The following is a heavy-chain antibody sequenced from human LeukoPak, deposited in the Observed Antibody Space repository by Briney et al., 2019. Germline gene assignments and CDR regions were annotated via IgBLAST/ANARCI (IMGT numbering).Heavy chain of an antibody. V-gene: IGHV3-74*01. Sequence: GGSLRLSCAASGFTFSNYWMHWVRQAPGKGLVWVSHINSDGSSTNYADSVKGRFTISRDNAKNTLYLQMNSLRAEDTGVYYCARAVGSGSHWGQGTLVTVSS. CDR3: ARAVGSGSH. J-gene: IGHJ4*02. CDR2: INSDGSST. D-gene: IGHD3-10*01. CDR1: GFTFSNYW.